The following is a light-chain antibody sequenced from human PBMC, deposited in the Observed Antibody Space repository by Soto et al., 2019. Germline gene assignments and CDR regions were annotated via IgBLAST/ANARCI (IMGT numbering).Light chain of an antibody. V-gene: IGLV2-14*01. J-gene: IGLJ1*01. CDR3: SSYPTSNTRQIA. Sequence: QSALTQPAFVSRSPGQSITISCTGTKSDVGGYNYVSWYQQHPGKAPKFMIYDVSSRPSGVSDRFSGSKSGNTASLTISGLQAEDEADDYCSSYPTSNTRQIAFGTGTKLTVL. CDR1: KSDVGGYNY. CDR2: DVS.